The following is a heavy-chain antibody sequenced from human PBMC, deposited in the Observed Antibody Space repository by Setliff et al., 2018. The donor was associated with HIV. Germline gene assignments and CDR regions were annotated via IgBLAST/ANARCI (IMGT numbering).Heavy chain of an antibody. J-gene: IGHJ6*03. CDR3: ARLPSARMTIFGVVSYHMDV. CDR2: MYPGDSET. V-gene: IGHV5-51*01. D-gene: IGHD3-3*01. Sequence: PGESLKISCQGSGYTFADYWIGWVRQMPGKGLELMGIMYPGDSETRYSPSFQGQVTISADKSISTAYLQWSSLKASDTAMYYCARLPSARMTIFGVVSYHMDVWGEGTTVTVSS. CDR1: GYTFADYW.